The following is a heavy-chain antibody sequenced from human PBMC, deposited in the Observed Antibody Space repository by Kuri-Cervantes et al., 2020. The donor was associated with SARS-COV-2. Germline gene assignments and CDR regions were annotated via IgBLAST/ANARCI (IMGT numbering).Heavy chain of an antibody. D-gene: IGHD2-2*02. J-gene: IGHJ6*03. V-gene: IGHV4-34*01. CDR3: ARGKVELTYQPLYSHYYHYYMDV. CDR2: INHSGST. CDR1: GGSFSGYY. Sequence: ESLKISCAVYGGSFSGYYWSWIRQPPGKGLEWIGEINHSGSTNYNPSLKSRVTISVDTSKNQFSLKLSSVTAADTAVYYCARGKVELTYQPLYSHYYHYYMDVWGKGTTVTVSS.